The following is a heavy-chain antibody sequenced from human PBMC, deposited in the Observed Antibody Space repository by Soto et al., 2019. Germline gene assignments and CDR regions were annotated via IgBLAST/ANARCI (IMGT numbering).Heavy chain of an antibody. Sequence: GASVKVSCKASGGTFSSYAISWVRQAPGQGLEWMGGIIPIFGTANYAQKFQGRVTITADESTSTAYMELSSLRSEDTAVYYCARVVNILTGYSFFGMDVWGQGTTVTVSS. CDR1: GGTFSSYA. J-gene: IGHJ6*02. CDR3: ARVVNILTGYSFFGMDV. CDR2: IIPIFGTA. D-gene: IGHD3-9*01. V-gene: IGHV1-69*13.